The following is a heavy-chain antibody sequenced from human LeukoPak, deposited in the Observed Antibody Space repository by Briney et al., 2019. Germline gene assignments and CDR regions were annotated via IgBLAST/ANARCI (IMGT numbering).Heavy chain of an antibody. D-gene: IGHD3-22*01. Sequence: GRSLRLSCAASGFTFSSYWMHWVPQAPGKGLVWVSRINSDGSSTSYADSVKGRFTISRDNAKNTLYLQMNSLRAEDRAVYYCARDGGRYGDSSGYSDWGQGTLVTVSS. CDR3: ARDGGRYGDSSGYSD. V-gene: IGHV3-74*01. CDR1: GFTFSSYW. CDR2: INSDGSST. J-gene: IGHJ4*02.